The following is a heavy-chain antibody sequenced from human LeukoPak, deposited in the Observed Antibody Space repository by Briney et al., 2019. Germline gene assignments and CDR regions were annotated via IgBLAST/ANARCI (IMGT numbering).Heavy chain of an antibody. V-gene: IGHV1-8*03. CDR2: MNPNSGNT. D-gene: IGHD2-15*01. Sequence: ASVKVSCKASGYTFTSYDNNWVRQATGQGLEWMGWMNPNSGNTGYAQKFQGRVTITRNTSRSTAYMELSSLRSEDTAVYYCATRRGSVPYYFDYWGQGTLVTVSS. CDR1: GYTFTSYD. J-gene: IGHJ4*02. CDR3: ATRRGSVPYYFDY.